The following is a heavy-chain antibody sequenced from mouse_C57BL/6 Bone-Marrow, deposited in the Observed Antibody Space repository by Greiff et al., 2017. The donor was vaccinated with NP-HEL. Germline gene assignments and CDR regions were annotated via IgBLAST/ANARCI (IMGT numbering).Heavy chain of an antibody. CDR1: GFTFSSYA. Sequence: EVKVVESGEGLVKPGGSLKLSCAASGFTFSSYAMSWVRQTPEKRLEWVAYISSGGDYIYYADTVTGRFTLSRDNARNTLYLQMSSLKSEDTTMYYCTRDQDYGSSYWYFDVWGTGTTVTVSS. V-gene: IGHV5-9-1*02. D-gene: IGHD1-1*01. J-gene: IGHJ1*03. CDR2: ISSGGDYI. CDR3: TRDQDYGSSYWYFDV.